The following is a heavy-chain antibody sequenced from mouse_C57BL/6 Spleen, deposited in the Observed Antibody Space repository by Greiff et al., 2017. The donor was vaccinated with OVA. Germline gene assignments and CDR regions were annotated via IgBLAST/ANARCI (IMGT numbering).Heavy chain of an antibody. V-gene: IGHV1-82*01. J-gene: IGHJ3*01. D-gene: IGHD1-1*01. CDR1: GYAFSSSW. Sequence: VQLQQSGPELVKPGASVKISCKASGYAFSSSWMNWVKQRPGKGLEWIGRIYPGDGDTNYNGKFKGKATLTADKSSSTAYMQLSSLTSEDSAVYFCAGKGDYGSSYRFAYWGQGTLVTVSA. CDR3: AGKGDYGSSYRFAY. CDR2: IYPGDGDT.